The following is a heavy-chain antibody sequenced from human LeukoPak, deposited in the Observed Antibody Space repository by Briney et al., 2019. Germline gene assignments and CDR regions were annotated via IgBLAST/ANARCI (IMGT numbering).Heavy chain of an antibody. D-gene: IGHD3-22*01. CDR3: AKDQHYYDSSSTDY. CDR1: GGTFSSYA. J-gene: IGHJ4*02. Sequence: ASVKVSCKASGGTFSSYAMSWVRQAPGKGLEWVSAISGSGGSTYYADSVKGRFTISRDNSKNTLYLQMNSLRAEDTAVYYCAKDQHYYDSSSTDYWGQGTLVTVSS. CDR2: ISGSGGST. V-gene: IGHV3-23*01.